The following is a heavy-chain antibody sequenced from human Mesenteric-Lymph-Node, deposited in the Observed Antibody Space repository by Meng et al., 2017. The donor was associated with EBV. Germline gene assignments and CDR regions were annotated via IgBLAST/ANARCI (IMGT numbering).Heavy chain of an antibody. Sequence: QAQLEVAGAGLVKPSGTLSLTCAVSGGSRSSSNWWSWVRQPPGKGLEWIGEIYHSGSTNYNPSLKSRVTISVDKSKNQFSLNLSSVTAADTAVYYCARVGQWLPIDYWGQGTLVTVSS. CDR3: ARVGQWLPIDY. D-gene: IGHD6-19*01. CDR2: IYHSGST. V-gene: IGHV4-4*02. CDR1: GGSRSSSNW. J-gene: IGHJ4*02.